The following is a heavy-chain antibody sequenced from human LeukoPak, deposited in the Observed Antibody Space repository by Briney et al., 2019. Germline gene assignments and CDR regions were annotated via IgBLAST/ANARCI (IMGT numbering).Heavy chain of an antibody. CDR3: ATYDSIHASDI. J-gene: IGHJ3*02. Sequence: SETLSLTCTVSGGSISSDYWSWIRQPPGKGLEWIGYIYNRGSTNYNPSLKSRVTISVDTSKNQFSLKLSSVTAADTAVYYCATYDSIHASDIWGQGTVVTVSS. CDR2: IYNRGST. CDR1: GGSISSDY. D-gene: IGHD3-22*01. V-gene: IGHV4-59*08.